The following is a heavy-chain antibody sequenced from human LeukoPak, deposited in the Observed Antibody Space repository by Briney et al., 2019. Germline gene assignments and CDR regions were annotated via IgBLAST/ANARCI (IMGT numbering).Heavy chain of an antibody. J-gene: IGHJ5*02. V-gene: IGHV4-59*01. D-gene: IGHD1-14*01. Sequence: SETLSLTCTVSSGSISSYYWSWIRQPPGKGLEWLGYISYSGGTNYNPSLKSRVTISIDTSKNQFSLKLRSVTAADTAVYYCARETTNWFDPWGQGTLVTVSS. CDR2: ISYSGGT. CDR3: ARETTNWFDP. CDR1: SGSISSYY.